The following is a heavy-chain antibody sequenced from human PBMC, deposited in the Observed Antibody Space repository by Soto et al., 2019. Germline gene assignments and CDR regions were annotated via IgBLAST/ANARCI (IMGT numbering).Heavy chain of an antibody. V-gene: IGHV1-18*01. CDR3: ARDSPPVDY. CDR2: IVTYNGNT. J-gene: IGHJ4*02. CDR1: GYTFTNYG. Sequence: ASVKVSCKAAGYTFTNYGISWVRQAPGQGLEWMGWIVTYNGNTQSTQKLQGRVTMTTDTSTSTAYMELRSLRSDDTAVYYCARDSPPVDYWGQGTLVTVSS.